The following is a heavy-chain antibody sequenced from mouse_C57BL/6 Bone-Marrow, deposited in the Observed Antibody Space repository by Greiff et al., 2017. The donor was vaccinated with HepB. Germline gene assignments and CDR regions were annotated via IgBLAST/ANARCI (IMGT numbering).Heavy chain of an antibody. CDR3: ARWLSYYYAMDY. CDR1: GYTFTSYW. D-gene: IGHD2-2*01. V-gene: IGHV1-59*01. CDR2: IDPSDSYT. Sequence: VQLQQPGAELVRPGTSVKLSCKASGYTFTSYWMHWVKQRPGQGLEWIGVIDPSDSYTNYNQKFKGKATVTVDTSASTAYMELSSLTSEDSSVYYCARWLSYYYAMDYWGQGTSVTVSS. J-gene: IGHJ4*01.